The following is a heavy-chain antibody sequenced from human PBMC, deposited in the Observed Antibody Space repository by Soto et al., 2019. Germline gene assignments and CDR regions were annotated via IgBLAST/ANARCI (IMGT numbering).Heavy chain of an antibody. Sequence: SQTLSLTCAISGDSVSSNSAAWNWIRQSPSRGLEWLGRTYYRSKWFNDYALSVKGRITINPDTSKNQFSLQLNSVTPEDTAMYYCVRQLNGITPPYYGMDVWGQGTTVTVSS. D-gene: IGHD1-7*01. J-gene: IGHJ6*02. CDR2: TYYRSKWFN. V-gene: IGHV6-1*01. CDR3: VRQLNGITPPYYGMDV. CDR1: GDSVSSNSAA.